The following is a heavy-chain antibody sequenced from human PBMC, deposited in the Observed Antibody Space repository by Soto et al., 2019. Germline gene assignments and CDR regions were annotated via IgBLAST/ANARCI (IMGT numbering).Heavy chain of an antibody. CDR2: TNPILSMS. J-gene: IGHJ4*02. Sequence: QVHLVQSGAELKKPGSSVRVSCKASGDTFNFYTINWVRQAPGLGLEWMGRTNPILSMSNSALKFQGRLSISADKSTSTAYMDLRSLRSDDTAVYYCATSYGSGSQAFDYCGQGALVTVSS. CDR1: GDTFNFYT. CDR3: ATSYGSGSQAFDY. V-gene: IGHV1-69*02. D-gene: IGHD3-10*01.